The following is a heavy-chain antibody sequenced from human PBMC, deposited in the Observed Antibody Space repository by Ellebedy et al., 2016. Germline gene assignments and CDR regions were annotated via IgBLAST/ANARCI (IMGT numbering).Heavy chain of an antibody. CDR3: ARDVSLYSSSPSFDF. CDR2: VFYGGST. CDR1: GGSVDTYY. D-gene: IGHD6-6*01. V-gene: IGHV4-59*02. Sequence: SETLSLXCTVSGGSVDTYYWTWIRQSPGKGLEWIGYVFYGGSTKYNPSLRSRVTISLDTSKNQLFLKVTSVAAADTAVYYCARDVSLYSSSPSFDFWGQGTLVTVSS. J-gene: IGHJ4*02.